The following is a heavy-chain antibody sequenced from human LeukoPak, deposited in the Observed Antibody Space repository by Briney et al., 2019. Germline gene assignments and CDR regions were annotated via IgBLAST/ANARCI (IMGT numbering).Heavy chain of an antibody. D-gene: IGHD6-13*01. Sequence: RSLRLSCAASGFTFSNYGMHWVRQAPGKGLEWVAVISYDGSNEYYADSVKGRFTISRDNSKNTLYLQMNSLRAEDTAVYYCAKSGYRSSWHLHFDYWGQGTLVTVSP. V-gene: IGHV3-30*18. J-gene: IGHJ4*02. CDR2: ISYDGSNE. CDR1: GFTFSNYG. CDR3: AKSGYRSSWHLHFDY.